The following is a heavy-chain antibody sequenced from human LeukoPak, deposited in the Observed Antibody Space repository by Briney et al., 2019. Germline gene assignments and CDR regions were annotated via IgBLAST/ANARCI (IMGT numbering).Heavy chain of an antibody. J-gene: IGHJ5*02. V-gene: IGHV3-21*01. CDR3: ARDTVGYSSGWFDQ. Sequence: GGSLRLSCAVSGFTFSNYNMNWVRQAPGKGLEWVSFISSSSSYIYYADSVKGRFTISRDNTKNSLYLQMNSLRGEDTAVYYCARDTVGYSSGWFDQWGQGTLVTVSS. CDR1: GFTFSNYN. CDR2: ISSSSSYI. D-gene: IGHD3-22*01.